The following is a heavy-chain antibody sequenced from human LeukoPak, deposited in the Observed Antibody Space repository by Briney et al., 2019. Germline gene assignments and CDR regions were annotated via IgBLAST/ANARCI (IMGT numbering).Heavy chain of an antibody. CDR2: INPNSGGT. D-gene: IGHD1-26*01. V-gene: IGHV1-2*02. CDR1: GYTFTGYY. J-gene: IGHJ4*02. Sequence: ASVKVSCKASGYTFTGYYMHWVRQAPGQGLEWMGWINPNSGGTNYAQKFQGRVTMTRDTSISTAYMELGRLRSDDTAVYYCARELVRQFSWEHADHWGQGTLVTVSS. CDR3: ARELVRQFSWEHADH.